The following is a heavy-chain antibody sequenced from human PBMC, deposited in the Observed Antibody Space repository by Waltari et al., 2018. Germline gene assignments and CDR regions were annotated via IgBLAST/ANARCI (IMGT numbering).Heavy chain of an antibody. D-gene: IGHD1-1*01. Sequence: QVQLVQSGAEVKKPGSSVKVSCKASGGTFSSYTISWVRQAPGQGLEGMGRIIPSLGIANYAQKFQGRVTITADKSTSTAYMELSSLRSEDTAVYYCARELDWRQYYGMDVWGQGTTVTVSS. CDR2: IIPSLGIA. J-gene: IGHJ6*02. V-gene: IGHV1-69*08. CDR3: ARELDWRQYYGMDV. CDR1: GGTFSSYT.